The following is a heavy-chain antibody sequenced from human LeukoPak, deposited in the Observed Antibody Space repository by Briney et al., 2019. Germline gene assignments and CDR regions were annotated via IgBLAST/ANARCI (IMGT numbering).Heavy chain of an antibody. D-gene: IGHD2-15*01. V-gene: IGHV3-30*04. CDR3: ARVHPTRILPPFLTTHKQYYFDY. CDR2: ISYDGSNK. J-gene: IGHJ4*02. CDR1: GFTFSSYA. Sequence: GGSLRLSCAASGFTFSSYAMHWVRQAPGKGLEWVAVISYDGSNKYYADSVKGRFTISRDNSKNTLYLQMNSLRAEDTAVYYCARVHPTRILPPFLTTHKQYYFDYWGQGTLVTVSS.